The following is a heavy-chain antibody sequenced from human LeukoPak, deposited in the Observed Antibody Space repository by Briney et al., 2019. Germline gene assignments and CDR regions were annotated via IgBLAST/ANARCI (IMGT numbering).Heavy chain of an antibody. CDR3: AKVLYYYDSTYTDGMDV. CDR2: ISGSGGST. D-gene: IGHD3-22*01. V-gene: IGHV3-23*01. J-gene: IGHJ6*02. Sequence: SGGSLRLSCAASGFTFSSYAMSWVRQAPGKGLEWVSAISGSGGSTYYADSVKGRFTISRDNSKNTLYLQMNSLRAEDTAVYYCAKVLYYYDSTYTDGMDVWGQGTTVAVSS. CDR1: GFTFSSYA.